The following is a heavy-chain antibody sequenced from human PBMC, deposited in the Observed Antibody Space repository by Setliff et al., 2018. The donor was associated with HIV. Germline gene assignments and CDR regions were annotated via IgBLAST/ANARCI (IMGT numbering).Heavy chain of an antibody. D-gene: IGHD6-25*01. J-gene: IGHJ4*02. Sequence: SETLSLTCTVSGVSTSSSHYYWGWIRQPPGKGLEWIGNIYYSGSTYYNPSLKSRVTISVDTSKNLFSLRLSSVTAADTAVYYCARQGAATGHSFDYWGQGALVTVSS. CDR1: GVSTSSSHYY. V-gene: IGHV4-39*01. CDR3: ARQGAATGHSFDY. CDR2: IYYSGST.